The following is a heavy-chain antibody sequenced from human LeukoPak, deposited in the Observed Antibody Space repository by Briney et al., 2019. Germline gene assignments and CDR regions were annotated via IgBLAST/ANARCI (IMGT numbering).Heavy chain of an antibody. CDR2: IIPIFGTA. J-gene: IGHJ6*02. CDR1: GGTFSSYA. CDR3: ARVSDYYGSGSYYYYYYGMDV. D-gene: IGHD3-10*01. Sequence: SVKVSCKAYGGTFSSYAISWVRQAPGQGLEWMGGIIPIFGTANYAQKFQGRVTITADESTSTAYMELSSLRSEDTAVYYCARVSDYYGSGSYYYYYYGMDVWGQGTTVTVSS. V-gene: IGHV1-69*13.